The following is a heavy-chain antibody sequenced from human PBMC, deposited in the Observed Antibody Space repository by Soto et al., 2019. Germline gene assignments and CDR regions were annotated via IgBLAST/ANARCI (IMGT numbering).Heavy chain of an antibody. D-gene: IGHD2-2*01. J-gene: IGHJ4*02. Sequence: GGSLRLSCAASGFTFSSYAMSWVRQAPGKGLEWVSAISGSGGSTYYADSVKGRFTISRDNSKNTLYLQMNSLRAEDTAVYYCAKEGYCSSTSCYVRAKGFDYWGQGTLVTAPQ. CDR1: GFTFSSYA. V-gene: IGHV3-23*01. CDR2: ISGSGGST. CDR3: AKEGYCSSTSCYVRAKGFDY.